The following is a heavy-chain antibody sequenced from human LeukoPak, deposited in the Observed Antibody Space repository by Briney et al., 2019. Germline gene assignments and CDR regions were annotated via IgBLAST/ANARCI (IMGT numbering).Heavy chain of an antibody. CDR3: ARDFIFGTVAPFDY. CDR2: ISSSGGIT. V-gene: IGHV3-11*04. Sequence: GGSLRLSCVASGFPFSDYYMTWFRQAPGKGPEWTSDISSSGGITQYADSVKGRFTISRDNAKNSLYLHMNSLRAEDTAVYYCARDFIFGTVAPFDYWGQGTLVTVSS. CDR1: GFPFSDYY. D-gene: IGHD3-3*01. J-gene: IGHJ4*02.